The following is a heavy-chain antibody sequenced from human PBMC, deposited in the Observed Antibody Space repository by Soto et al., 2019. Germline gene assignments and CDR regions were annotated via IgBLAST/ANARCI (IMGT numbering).Heavy chain of an antibody. D-gene: IGHD1-1*01. CDR2: IYCDDNK. Sequence: SGPTLANPTRTLPLTCTFSGFSLTTSGVGVGWIRQPPGKALEWLALIYCDDNKRYSPSLKSRLIITEDTSKNQVVLTMTNMDPVDTGTYYCAHIWIYYFDSWGQGTMVTVSS. CDR1: GFSLTTSGVG. J-gene: IGHJ4*02. CDR3: AHIWIYYFDS. V-gene: IGHV2-5*02.